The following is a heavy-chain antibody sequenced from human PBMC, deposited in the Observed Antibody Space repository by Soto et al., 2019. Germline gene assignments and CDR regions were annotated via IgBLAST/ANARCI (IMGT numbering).Heavy chain of an antibody. V-gene: IGHV1-69*13. D-gene: IGHD2-2*01. CDR3: ARGPPGGWASPTLRGTSDPSVYGMDV. J-gene: IGHJ6*02. CDR1: GGTFSSYA. CDR2: IIPIFGTA. Sequence: SVKVYCKASGGTFSSYAISWVRQAPGQGLEWMGGIIPIFGTANYAQKFQGRVTITADESTSTAYMELSSLRSEDTAVYYCARGPPGGWASPTLRGTSDPSVYGMDVWGQGTTVTVSS.